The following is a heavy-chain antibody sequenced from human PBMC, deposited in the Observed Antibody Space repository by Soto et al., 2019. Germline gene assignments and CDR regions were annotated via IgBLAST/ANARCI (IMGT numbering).Heavy chain of an antibody. CDR1: GKSFDNFA. CDR3: ARAKYDYIWGSYHPFDQ. V-gene: IGHV1-3*01. D-gene: IGHD3-16*02. J-gene: IGHJ4*02. Sequence: QVQLVQSGAEVKKPGASVRLSCKVSGKSFDNFAVHWVRQTPGQRPEWMGRINVGDDKTKYSEKFQGRVIVSYDTSATTAYMGLRALSSEDTAVYYCARAKYDYIWGSYHPFDQWAQGAQVTVAS. CDR2: INVGDDKT.